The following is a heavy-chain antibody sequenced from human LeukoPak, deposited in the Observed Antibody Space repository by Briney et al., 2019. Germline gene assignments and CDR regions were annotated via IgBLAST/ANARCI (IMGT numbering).Heavy chain of an antibody. CDR1: GIIFSSYG. CDR2: IWYDGSNK. V-gene: IGHV3-33*01. J-gene: IGHJ6*02. Sequence: PGRSLGLSCAASGIIFSSYGMHWVRQAPGKGLEWVAVIWYDGSNKYYADSVKGRFTISRDNSKNTLYLQMNSLRAEDTAVYYCARVIAYCGGDCYRRRYYYYGMDVWGQGTTVTVSS. D-gene: IGHD2-21*02. CDR3: ARVIAYCGGDCYRRRYYYYGMDV.